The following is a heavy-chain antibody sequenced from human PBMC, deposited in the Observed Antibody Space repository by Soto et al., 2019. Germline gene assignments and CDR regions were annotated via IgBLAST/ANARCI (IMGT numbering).Heavy chain of an antibody. Sequence: EVQLVESGGGLVKPGGSLRLSCAASGFTFSSYSMNWVHQAPGKGLEWVSSISSSSSYIYYADSVKGRFTISRDNAKNSLYLQMNSLRAEDTAVYYCARDSDSGSHPNVYWGQGTLVTVSS. CDR2: ISSSSSYI. CDR1: GFTFSSYS. J-gene: IGHJ4*02. D-gene: IGHD1-26*01. V-gene: IGHV3-21*01. CDR3: ARDSDSGSHPNVY.